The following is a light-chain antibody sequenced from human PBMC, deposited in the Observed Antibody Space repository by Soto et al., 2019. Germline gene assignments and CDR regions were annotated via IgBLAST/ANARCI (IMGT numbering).Light chain of an antibody. CDR2: KAS. V-gene: IGKV1-5*03. CDR3: QQYNSYPWT. Sequence: DIQMTQSPSTLSASVGDRVTISCRASQSISSWLAWYQQKPGKAPKLLIYKASSLESGVPSRFSGGGSGTEFTLTISSLQPDDFATYYCQQYNSYPWTFGQGTKLEI. J-gene: IGKJ2*02. CDR1: QSISSW.